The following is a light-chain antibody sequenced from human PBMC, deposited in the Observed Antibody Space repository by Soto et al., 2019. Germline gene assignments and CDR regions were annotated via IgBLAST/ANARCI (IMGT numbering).Light chain of an antibody. CDR3: SSYAGSNNLV. CDR1: YSNIGNNY. J-gene: IGLJ2*01. Sequence: QSVLTHPPSVSAAPGQKVTISCSGTYSNIGNNYVSWYQHLPGTAPKLMIYEVSKRPSGVPDRFSGSKSGNTASLTVSGLQAEDEADYYCSSYAGSNNLVFGGGTKLTVL. V-gene: IGLV2-8*01. CDR2: EVS.